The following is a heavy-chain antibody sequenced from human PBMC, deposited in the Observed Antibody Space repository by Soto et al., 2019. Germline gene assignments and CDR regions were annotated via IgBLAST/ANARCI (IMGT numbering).Heavy chain of an antibody. Sequence: ASVHVSCKASGYTFTGYYMHWVRQAPGQGLEWMGCINPNSGGTDYAQKFQGRVTMTRDTSISTAYMELSRLRSDDTAVYYCARGTHDYGDYEPFDYWGQGTLVTSPQ. V-gene: IGHV1-2*02. D-gene: IGHD4-17*01. J-gene: IGHJ4*02. CDR2: INPNSGGT. CDR3: ARGTHDYGDYEPFDY. CDR1: GYTFTGYY.